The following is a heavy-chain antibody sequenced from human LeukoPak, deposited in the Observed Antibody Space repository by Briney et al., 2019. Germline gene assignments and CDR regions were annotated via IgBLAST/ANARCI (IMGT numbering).Heavy chain of an antibody. CDR1: GGSISSSSYY. CDR3: ARTFDILSGFDAFDI. V-gene: IGHV4-61*05. D-gene: IGHD3-9*01. Sequence: SETLSLTCTVSGGSISSSSYYWGWIRQPPGKGLEWIGYIYYSGSTDYNPSLKSRVIISVDTSRNQFSLKLNSVTAADTAVYYCARTFDILSGFDAFDIWGQGTKVTVSS. CDR2: IYYSGST. J-gene: IGHJ3*02.